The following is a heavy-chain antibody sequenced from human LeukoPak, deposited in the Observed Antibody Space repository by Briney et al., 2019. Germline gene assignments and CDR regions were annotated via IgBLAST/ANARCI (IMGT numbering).Heavy chain of an antibody. J-gene: IGHJ4*02. CDR1: GFTFSSYT. D-gene: IGHD3-22*01. CDR2: ISRSNIYK. Sequence: GGSLRLSCAASGFTFSSYTMNWVRLAPGKGLEWVSSISRSNIYKYYADSVKGRFTISRDNAKNSLYLQMNSLRAEDTAVYYCANSRYDSSGYYGIIGYWGQGTLVTVSS. CDR3: ANSRYDSSGYYGIIGY. V-gene: IGHV3-21*01.